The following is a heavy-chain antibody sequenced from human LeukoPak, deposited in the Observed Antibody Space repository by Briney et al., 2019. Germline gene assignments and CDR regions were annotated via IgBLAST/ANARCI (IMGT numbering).Heavy chain of an antibody. CDR2: ISSSRSYI. V-gene: IGHV3-21*01. D-gene: IGHD1-26*01. Sequence: PGGSLRLSCAASGFTFSSYSMNWVRQAPGKGVEWVSSISSSRSYIYYADSGKGRFTICRENAKNSLDLQMNSLRAEDTAAYYCATASGGATQDYWGQGTLVTVSS. CDR3: ATASGGATQDY. CDR1: GFTFSSYS. J-gene: IGHJ4*02.